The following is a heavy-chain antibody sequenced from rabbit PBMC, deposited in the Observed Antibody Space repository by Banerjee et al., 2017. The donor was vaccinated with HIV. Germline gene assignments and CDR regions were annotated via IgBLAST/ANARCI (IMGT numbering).Heavy chain of an antibody. Sequence: QEQLEESGGDLVKPEGSLTITCTASGFSFSNTYVMCWVRQAPGKGLEWIGCINTSSGNTVYASWAKGRFTISKTSSTTVTLQMTSLTVADTATYFCGRDRDGDAGYGSLALWGQGTLVTVS. J-gene: IGHJ3*01. CDR3: GRDRDGDAGYGSLAL. CDR1: GFSFSNTYV. D-gene: IGHD6-1*01. CDR2: INTSSGNT. V-gene: IGHV1S45*01.